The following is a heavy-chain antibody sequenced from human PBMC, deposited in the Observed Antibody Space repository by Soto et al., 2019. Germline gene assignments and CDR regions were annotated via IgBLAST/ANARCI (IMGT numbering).Heavy chain of an antibody. Sequence: GGSLRLSCAASGFTFSSYAMSWVRQAPGKGLEWVSAISGSGGSTYYADSVKGRFTISRDNSKNTLYLQMNSLRAEDTAVYYCAKAGTLNYYYGMDVWGQGTTVTVSS. V-gene: IGHV3-23*01. CDR1: GFTFSSYA. J-gene: IGHJ6*02. D-gene: IGHD3-10*01. CDR3: AKAGTLNYYYGMDV. CDR2: ISGSGGST.